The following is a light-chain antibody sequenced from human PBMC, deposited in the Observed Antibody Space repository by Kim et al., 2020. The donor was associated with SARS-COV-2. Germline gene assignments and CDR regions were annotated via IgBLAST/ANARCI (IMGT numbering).Light chain of an antibody. Sequence: GQRSTRYCSRGSANIGFSAVSWYQHLPGTAPKLLIYGNDQRPSGVPDRFSGSKSGNSASLAISGLQSQDEAYYYCAAWDDSLSGRVFGGGTQLTVL. CDR3: AAWDDSLSGRV. J-gene: IGLJ3*02. CDR2: GND. V-gene: IGLV1-44*01. CDR1: SANIGFSA.